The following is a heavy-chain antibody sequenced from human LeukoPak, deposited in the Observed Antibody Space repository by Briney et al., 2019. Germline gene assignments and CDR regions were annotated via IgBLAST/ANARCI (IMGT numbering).Heavy chain of an antibody. V-gene: IGHV4-39*01. CDR1: GGSISSSSYY. Sequence: SETLSLTCTVSGGSISSSSYYWGWIRQPPGKGLEWIGSIYYSGSTYYNPSLKSRVTISVATSNNQFPLKLSSVTAADTALYYCARHHCGGDCPGDYFDYWGQGTLVTASS. J-gene: IGHJ4*02. D-gene: IGHD2-21*02. CDR3: ARHHCGGDCPGDYFDY. CDR2: IYYSGST.